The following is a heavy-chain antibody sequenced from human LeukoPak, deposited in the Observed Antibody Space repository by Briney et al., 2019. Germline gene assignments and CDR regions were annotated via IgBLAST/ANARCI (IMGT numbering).Heavy chain of an antibody. J-gene: IGHJ4*02. V-gene: IGHV3-23*01. CDR3: ARVVGGYNPFDY. D-gene: IGHD5-24*01. CDR2: ISASGSAT. CDR1: GFTVSSNY. Sequence: GGSLRLSCAASGFTVSSNYMSWVRQAPGKGLEWVAAISASGSATSYADSVRGRFTISRDNSKSTTYLQMNSLRAEDTAVCYCARVVGGYNPFDYWGQGTLVTVSS.